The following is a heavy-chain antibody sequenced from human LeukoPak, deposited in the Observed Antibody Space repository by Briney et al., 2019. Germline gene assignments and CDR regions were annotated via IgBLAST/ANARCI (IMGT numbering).Heavy chain of an antibody. CDR2: IKQDGSEK. CDR3: ARDLIKRIAAAQPPSDY. D-gene: IGHD6-13*01. CDR1: GFTFSTYW. J-gene: IGHJ4*02. Sequence: PGGSLRLSCAASGFTFSTYWMSWVRQAPWKGLEWVANIKQDGSEKYYVDSVKGRFTISRDNSKNTLYLQMNSLRAEDTAVYYCARDLIKRIAAAQPPSDYWGQGTLVTVSS. V-gene: IGHV3-7*01.